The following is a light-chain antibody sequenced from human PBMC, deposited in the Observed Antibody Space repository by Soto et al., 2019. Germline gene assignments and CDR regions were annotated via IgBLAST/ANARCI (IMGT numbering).Light chain of an antibody. V-gene: IGLV2-14*03. Sequence: QSALTQPASVSGSPGQTITISCTGTSSDVGGYNYVSWYQQHPDKAPRLMIYDVSNRPSGVSDRFSGSKSGETASLTISGLQAEDEADYYCTSFTSRHTYVFGTGTKVTVL. CDR3: TSFTSRHTYV. CDR2: DVS. J-gene: IGLJ1*01. CDR1: SSDVGGYNY.